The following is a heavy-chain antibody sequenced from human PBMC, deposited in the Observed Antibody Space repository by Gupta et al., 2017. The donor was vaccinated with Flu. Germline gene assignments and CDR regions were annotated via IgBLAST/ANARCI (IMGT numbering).Heavy chain of an antibody. CDR1: GYRFTTYW. CDR2: IIPSDSSA. V-gene: IGHV5-10-1*01. D-gene: IGHD1-26*01. Sequence: EVQLVQSGAEMKKPGESLRISCNGSGYRFTTYWISWVRQMPGKGLEWMGTIIPSDSSANYSPSFQGHVTISADTSINTAYLQWSGLKASDSAIYYCARSDGSHYLDYWGQGSPVTVSS. CDR3: ARSDGSHYLDY. J-gene: IGHJ4*02.